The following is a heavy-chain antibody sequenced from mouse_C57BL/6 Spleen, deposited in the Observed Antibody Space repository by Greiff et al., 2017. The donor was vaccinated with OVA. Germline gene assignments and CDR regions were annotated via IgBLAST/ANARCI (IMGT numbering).Heavy chain of an antibody. J-gene: IGHJ2*01. V-gene: IGHV14-2*01. D-gene: IGHD4-1*01. CDR2: IDPEDGET. CDR1: GFNIKDYY. Sequence: VQLQQPGAELVKPGASVKLYCTASGFNIKDYYMHWVKQRTEQGLEWIGRIDPEDGETKYAPKFQGKATITADTSSNTAYLQLSSLTSEDTAVYYCASWDYLDYWGQGTTLTVSS. CDR3: ASWDYLDY.